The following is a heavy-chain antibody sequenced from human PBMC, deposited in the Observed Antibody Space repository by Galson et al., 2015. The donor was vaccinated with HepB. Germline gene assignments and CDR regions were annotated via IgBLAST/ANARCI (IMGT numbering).Heavy chain of an antibody. CDR1: GFIFSKTA. V-gene: IGHV3-23*01. Sequence: SLRLSCAASGFIFSKTAMNWVRQAPGKGLEWVATISAGGTDYADSVKGRFSISRDNSRNTLYLQMNSLRVEDTAVYFCVKGLFFVNYWGQGTLVAVSS. CDR2: ISAGGT. D-gene: IGHD3-16*01. J-gene: IGHJ4*02. CDR3: VKGLFFVNY.